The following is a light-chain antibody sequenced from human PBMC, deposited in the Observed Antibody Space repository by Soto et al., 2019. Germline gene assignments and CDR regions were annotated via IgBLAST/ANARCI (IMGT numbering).Light chain of an antibody. CDR3: QQRSNWPPD. J-gene: IGKJ3*01. CDR1: QSVSSY. Sequence: EIVLTQSPATLSLSPGERATLSCRASQSVSSYLSWYQQRPGQAPRLLIYDASTRATGIPARFSRSGSGTDFSLTIDSLEPEDFAVYYCQQRSNWPPDFGPGTEVDI. CDR2: DAS. V-gene: IGKV3-11*01.